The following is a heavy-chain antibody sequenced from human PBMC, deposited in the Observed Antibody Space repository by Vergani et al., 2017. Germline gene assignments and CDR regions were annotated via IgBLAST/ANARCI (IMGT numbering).Heavy chain of an antibody. Sequence: QVQLQESGPGLVKPSETLSLTCTVSGGSISSYYWSWIRQPPGKGLEWIGYIYYSGSTNYNPSLKSRVTISVDTSKNQFSLKLSSVTAADTAVYYCARVGWFGDRRYMDVWGKGTTVTVSS. CDR2: IYYSGST. CDR3: ARVGWFGDRRYMDV. D-gene: IGHD3-10*01. CDR1: GGSISSYY. V-gene: IGHV4-59*01. J-gene: IGHJ6*03.